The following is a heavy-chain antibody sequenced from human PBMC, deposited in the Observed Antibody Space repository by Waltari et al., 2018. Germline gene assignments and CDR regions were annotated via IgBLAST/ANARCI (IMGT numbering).Heavy chain of an antibody. J-gene: IGHJ6*03. CDR2: ISSSSSTI. CDR1: GFTFSSYS. CDR3: ARGDGDYGYYYYYMDV. V-gene: IGHV3-48*04. Sequence: EVQLVESGGGLVQPGGSLRLSCAASGFTFSSYSMNWVRQAPGKGVEWVSYISSSSSTIYYADSVKGRFTISRDNAKNSLYLQMNSLRAEDTAVYYCARGDGDYGYYYYYMDVWGKGTTVTVSS. D-gene: IGHD4-17*01.